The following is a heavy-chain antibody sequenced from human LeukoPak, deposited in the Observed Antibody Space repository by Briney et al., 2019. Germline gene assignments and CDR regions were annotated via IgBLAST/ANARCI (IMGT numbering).Heavy chain of an antibody. V-gene: IGHV3-48*02. CDR1: GFNFNDAA. CDR3: ARDRYGDYTFDY. CDR2: ISGSSSAI. J-gene: IGHJ4*02. Sequence: GGSLRLSCAASGFNFNDAAMTWVRQAPGKGLEWLSYISGSSSAIYYADSVKGRFTISRDNAKNSLYLQMHSLRDEDTAVYYCARDRYGDYTFDYWGQGTLVTVSS. D-gene: IGHD4-17*01.